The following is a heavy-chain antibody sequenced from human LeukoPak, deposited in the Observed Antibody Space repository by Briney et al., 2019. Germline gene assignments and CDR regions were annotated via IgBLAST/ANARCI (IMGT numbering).Heavy chain of an antibody. J-gene: IGHJ4*02. CDR1: GFTFSSYS. CDR3: AREDFPAYFDY. Sequence: PGXSLRLSCAASGFTFSSYSMNWVRQAPGKGLEWVSYISSSSSTIYYADSVKGRFTISRDNAKNSLYLQMNSLRAEDTAVYYCAREDFPAYFDYWGQGTLVTVSS. V-gene: IGHV3-48*01. CDR2: ISSSSSTI.